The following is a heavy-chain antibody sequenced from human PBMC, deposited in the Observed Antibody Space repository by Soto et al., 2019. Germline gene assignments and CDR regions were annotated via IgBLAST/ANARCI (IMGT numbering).Heavy chain of an antibody. CDR3: ARDRWIQLYPWRYGMDV. CDR2: ISYDGSNK. V-gene: IGHV3-30-3*01. D-gene: IGHD5-18*01. CDR1: GFTFSSYA. Sequence: GGSLRLSCAASGFTFSSYAMHWVRQAPGKGLEWVAVISYDGSNKYYADSVKGRFTISRDNSKNTLYLQMNSLRAEDTAVYYCARDRWIQLYPWRYGMDVWGQGTTVTVSS. J-gene: IGHJ6*02.